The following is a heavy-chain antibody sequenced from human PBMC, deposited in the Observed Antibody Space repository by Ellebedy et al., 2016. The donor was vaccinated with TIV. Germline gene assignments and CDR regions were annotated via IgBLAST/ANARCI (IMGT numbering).Heavy chain of an antibody. J-gene: IGHJ3*02. CDR3: ARAFRYTTGWYNHEAFDI. D-gene: IGHD6-19*01. CDR1: RYTFTSYA. Sequence: ASVKVSXKASRYTFTSYAIHWVRQAPGQRLEWMGWINPGNRNTKYSQKFQGRVTITRDTSANTASVELSSLTSEDTAVYYCARAFRYTTGWYNHEAFDIWGQGTRVTVFS. CDR2: INPGNRNT. V-gene: IGHV1-3*01.